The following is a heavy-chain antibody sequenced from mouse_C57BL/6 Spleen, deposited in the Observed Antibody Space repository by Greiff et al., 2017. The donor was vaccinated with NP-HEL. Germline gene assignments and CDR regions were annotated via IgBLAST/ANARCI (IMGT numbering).Heavy chain of an antibody. D-gene: IGHD2-3*01. CDR1: GYTFTSYD. CDR2: IYPGDGST. J-gene: IGHJ3*01. CDR3: ARGYDGYSLCAY. Sequence: VQLQQSGPELVKPGASVKLSCKASGYTFTSYDINWVKQRPGQGLEWIGWIYPGDGSTKYNEKFKGRATLSVDTSSSTAYMELHSLTSEDSAVYFCARGYDGYSLCAYWGQGTLVTVSA. V-gene: IGHV1-85*01.